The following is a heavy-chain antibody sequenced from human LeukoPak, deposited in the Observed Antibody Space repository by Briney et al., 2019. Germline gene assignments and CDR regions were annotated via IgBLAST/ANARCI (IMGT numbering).Heavy chain of an antibody. CDR3: ARDPSYYYDSSGYYFSFYFDY. CDR1: GFTFSNYW. J-gene: IGHJ4*02. V-gene: IGHV3-7*01. CDR2: IKQDGSEK. D-gene: IGHD3-22*01. Sequence: PGGSLRLSCAASGFTFSNYWMSWVRQAPGKGLEWVANIKQDGSEKYYVDSVKGRFTISRDNAKNSVYLQMNGLRPEDTAIYYCARDPSYYYDSSGYYFSFYFDYWGQGTLVTVSS.